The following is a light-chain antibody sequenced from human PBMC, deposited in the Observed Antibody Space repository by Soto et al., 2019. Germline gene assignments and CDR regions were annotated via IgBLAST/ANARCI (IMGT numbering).Light chain of an antibody. CDR2: GSS. V-gene: IGKV3-20*01. CDR1: QTVNSNY. J-gene: IGKJ1*01. CDR3: QKYDGQWT. Sequence: EIVLTQSAGILSLSPGERATLSCWASQTVNSNYLAWYQQKPGQAPRLLIYGSSRRATGIPDRFSGSGSGTDFTLTVSRLEPEDFGVYYCQKYDGQWTFGQGTKVEIK.